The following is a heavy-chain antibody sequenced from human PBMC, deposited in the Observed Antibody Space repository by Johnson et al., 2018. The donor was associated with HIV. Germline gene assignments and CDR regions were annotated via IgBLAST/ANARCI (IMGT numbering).Heavy chain of an antibody. Sequence: QVQLVESGGGVVQPGRSLRLSCAASGFTFSSYYMNWVRQAPGKGLEWVSVIYSGGSKYYADSVKGRFTISRDNSKNSLYLQMNSLRAEDTALYYCAKDSGYENAFDIWGQGTMVTVSS. D-gene: IGHD5-12*01. CDR2: IYSGGSK. CDR1: GFTFSSYY. V-gene: IGHV3-NL1*01. CDR3: AKDSGYENAFDI. J-gene: IGHJ3*02.